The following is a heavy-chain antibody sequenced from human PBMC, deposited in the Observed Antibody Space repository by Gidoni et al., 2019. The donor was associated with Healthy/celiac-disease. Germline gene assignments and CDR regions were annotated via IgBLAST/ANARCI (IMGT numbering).Heavy chain of an antibody. J-gene: IGHJ5*02. CDR3: ARDQVQYGDYEANWFDP. CDR2: ISYDGSNK. V-gene: IGHV3-30-3*01. Sequence: QVQLVESGGGVVQPGRSLRLSCAASVFTFSSYAMHWVRQAPGKGLEWVAVISYDGSNKYYADSVKGRFTISRDNSKNTLYLQMNSLRAEDTAVYYCARDQVQYGDYEANWFDPWGQGTLVTVSS. CDR1: VFTFSSYA. D-gene: IGHD4-17*01.